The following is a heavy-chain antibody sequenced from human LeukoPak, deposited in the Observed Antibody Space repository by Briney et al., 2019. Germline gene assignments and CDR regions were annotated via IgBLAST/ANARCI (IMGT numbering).Heavy chain of an antibody. D-gene: IGHD4-23*01. Sequence: GGSLRLSCAASGFTFSSYWMNWVRQAPGKGLVWVSRIASDGSSITYADSVKGRFSISRDNAKNTLYLQMNSLRVEDTAVYYCARGRPHGNDYWGQGTLVTVSS. CDR2: IASDGSSI. CDR3: ARGRPHGNDY. V-gene: IGHV3-74*01. J-gene: IGHJ4*02. CDR1: GFTFSSYW.